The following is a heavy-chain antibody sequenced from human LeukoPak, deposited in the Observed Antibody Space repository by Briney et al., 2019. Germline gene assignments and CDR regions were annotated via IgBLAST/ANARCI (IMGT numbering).Heavy chain of an antibody. J-gene: IGHJ6*03. Sequence: SETLSLTCTVSGGPISSSTYYWGWVRQPPGKGLEWIGNIYYIGSTYYNPSLKSRVTVSVDTSKNQFSLKLTSVTAADTAMYFCARLGGYNWNPRHYYFYYMDVWGKGTTVTASS. D-gene: IGHD1-20*01. CDR1: GGPISSSTYY. CDR2: IYYIGST. CDR3: ARLGGYNWNPRHYYFYYMDV. V-gene: IGHV4-39*01.